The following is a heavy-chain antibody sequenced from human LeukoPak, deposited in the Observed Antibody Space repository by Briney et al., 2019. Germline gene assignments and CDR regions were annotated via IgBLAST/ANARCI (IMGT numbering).Heavy chain of an antibody. Sequence: ASVKVSCKASGYTFTSYGISWVRQAPGQGLEWMGWISAYNGNTNYAQKLQGRVTMTTDTSTSTAYMELRSLRSDDTAVYYCARHCDFWSGYSKYYFDYWGQGTLVTVSS. CDR2: ISAYNGNT. CDR3: ARHCDFWSGYSKYYFDY. D-gene: IGHD3-3*01. CDR1: GYTFTSYG. J-gene: IGHJ4*02. V-gene: IGHV1-18*01.